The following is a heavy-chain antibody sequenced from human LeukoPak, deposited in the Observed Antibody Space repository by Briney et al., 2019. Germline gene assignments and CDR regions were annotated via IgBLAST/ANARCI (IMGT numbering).Heavy chain of an antibody. V-gene: IGHV4-30-4*01. Sequence: SETLSLTCAVYGGSFSGYYWSWIRQPPGKGLEWIGYIYYSGSTYYNPSLKSRVTISVDTSKNQFSLKLSSVTAADTAVYYCAREGETLSGFDYWGQGTLVTVSS. J-gene: IGHJ4*02. CDR2: IYYSGST. D-gene: IGHD3-16*01. CDR3: AREGETLSGFDY. CDR1: GGSFSGYY.